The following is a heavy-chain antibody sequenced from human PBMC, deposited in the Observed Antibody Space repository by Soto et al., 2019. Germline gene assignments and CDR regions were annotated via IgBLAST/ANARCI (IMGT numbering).Heavy chain of an antibody. V-gene: IGHV1-46*01. Sequence: ASVKVSWKAAGFAFSGYYMHWVRQAPGQGLEWMGLINPSGVSTNYAQKFQGRVTLTRDTSTSTVSMELTSLRSEDTAVYYCARDNSETDSWWFDPWGQGTLVTVSS. CDR2: INPSGVST. CDR1: GFAFSGYY. CDR3: ARDNSETDSWWFDP. D-gene: IGHD1-26*01. J-gene: IGHJ5*02.